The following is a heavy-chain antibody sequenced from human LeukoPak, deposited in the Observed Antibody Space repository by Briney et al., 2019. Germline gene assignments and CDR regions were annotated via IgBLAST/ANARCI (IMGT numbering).Heavy chain of an antibody. CDR2: ISGSGGST. J-gene: IGHJ4*02. CDR3: AKGPPSTRFGELFGGGGLLYYFDY. CDR1: GFTFSSYA. D-gene: IGHD3-10*01. V-gene: IGHV3-23*01. Sequence: GGSLRLSCAASGFTFSSYAMSWVRQAPGKGLEWVSAISGSGGSTYYADSVKGRFTISRDNSKNTLYLQMNSLRAEDTAVYYCAKGPPSTRFGELFGGGGLLYYFDYWGQGTLVTVSS.